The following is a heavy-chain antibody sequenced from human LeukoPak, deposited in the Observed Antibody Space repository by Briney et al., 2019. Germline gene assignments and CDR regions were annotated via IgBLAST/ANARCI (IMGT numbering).Heavy chain of an antibody. CDR2: ISYDGSTQ. V-gene: IGHV3-30-3*01. J-gene: IGHJ5*02. CDR3: ARGDKAVAFDWFDP. D-gene: IGHD6-19*01. CDR1: GFTFSSYA. Sequence: GGSLRLSCTASGFTFSSYAMHWVRQAPVKGLEWVAVISYDGSTQFYADSVKGRFTISRDNSKNTLDLQMNSLRTDDTAVHFCARGDKAVAFDWFDPWGQGTLVSVSS.